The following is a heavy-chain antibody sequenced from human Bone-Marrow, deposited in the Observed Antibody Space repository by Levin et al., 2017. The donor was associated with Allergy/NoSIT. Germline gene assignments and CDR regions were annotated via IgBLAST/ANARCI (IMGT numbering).Heavy chain of an antibody. CDR3: AKDRGGTHFDY. J-gene: IGHJ4*02. CDR1: GFTFENNA. Sequence: SCAASGFTFENNAMHWVRQAPGKGLEWVSSISWNSYSMTYADSVKGRFTISRDNAKNSLYLQLNSLRREDTAFYYCAKDRGGTHFDYWGQGSLVTVSS. D-gene: IGHD3-16*01. CDR2: ISWNSYSM. V-gene: IGHV3-9*01.